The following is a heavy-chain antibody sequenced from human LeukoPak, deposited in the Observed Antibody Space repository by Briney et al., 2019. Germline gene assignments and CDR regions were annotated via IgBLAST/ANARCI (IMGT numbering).Heavy chain of an antibody. CDR3: ARASWCSSTSCYYYYMDV. V-gene: IGHV3-48*01. J-gene: IGHJ6*03. Sequence: GSLRLSCAASGFTFSSYSMNWVRQAPGKGLEWVSYISSSSSTIYYADSVKGRFTISRDNAKNSLYLRMNSLRAEDTAVYYCARASWCSSTSCYYYYMDVWGKGTTVTVSS. D-gene: IGHD2-2*01. CDR1: GFTFSSYS. CDR2: ISSSSSTI.